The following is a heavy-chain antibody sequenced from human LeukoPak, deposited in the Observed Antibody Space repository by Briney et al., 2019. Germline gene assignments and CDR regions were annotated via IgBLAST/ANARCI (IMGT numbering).Heavy chain of an antibody. V-gene: IGHV1-69*05. CDR2: IIPFFGPA. J-gene: IGHJ4*02. CDR1: GGTFNTFA. Sequence: AASVKVSCKASGGTFNTFAISWVRQAPGQGLEWIGGIIPFFGPANYAQRFQDRFTITTDESTTTAYMELNSLTSDDTAVYYCARPDFSGFDWGFDFWGQGTLITVSS. D-gene: IGHD5-12*01. CDR3: ARPDFSGFDWGFDF.